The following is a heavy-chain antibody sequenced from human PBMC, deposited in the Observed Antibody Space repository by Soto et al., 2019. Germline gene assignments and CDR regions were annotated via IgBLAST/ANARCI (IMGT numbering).Heavy chain of an antibody. D-gene: IGHD3-3*01. V-gene: IGHV3-48*01. J-gene: IGHJ6*03. CDR3: ARVVAYYDFWSGYDYYYYYMDV. CDR2: ISSSSSTI. CDR1: GFTFSSYS. Sequence: GGSLRLSCAASGFTFSSYSMNWVRQAPGKGLEWVSYISSSSSTIYYADSVKGRFTISRDNAKNSLYLQMNSLRAEDTAVYYCARVVAYYDFWSGYDYYYYYMDVWGKGTTVTVSS.